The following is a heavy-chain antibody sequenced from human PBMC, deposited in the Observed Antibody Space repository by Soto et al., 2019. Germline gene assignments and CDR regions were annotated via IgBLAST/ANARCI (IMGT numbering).Heavy chain of an antibody. J-gene: IGHJ4*02. CDR2: IYYSRST. CDR1: GGSISGYY. CDR3: ASIDTNNDY. Sequence: PSETLSLTCTVSGGSISGYYWSWIRQPPGKGLEWIGYIYYSRSTNYNPSLKSRVTISVDTSKNQFSLKLTSVTAADTAVYYCASIDTNNDYWGRGTLVTVSS. D-gene: IGHD1-1*01. V-gene: IGHV4-59*01.